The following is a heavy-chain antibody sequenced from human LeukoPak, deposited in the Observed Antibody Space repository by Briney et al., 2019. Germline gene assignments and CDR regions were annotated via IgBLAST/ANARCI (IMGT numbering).Heavy chain of an antibody. Sequence: SETLSLTCTVSGGSISSYYWSWVRQPPGKGLEWIGFVYYTGSTNYSPSLKSRVTISVDTSKNQFSLKLSSVTAADTAVYYCAGGANYGSGNLFDDWGQGTLVTVSS. D-gene: IGHD3-10*01. CDR1: GGSISSYY. CDR3: AGGANYGSGNLFDD. J-gene: IGHJ4*02. CDR2: VYYTGST. V-gene: IGHV4-59*12.